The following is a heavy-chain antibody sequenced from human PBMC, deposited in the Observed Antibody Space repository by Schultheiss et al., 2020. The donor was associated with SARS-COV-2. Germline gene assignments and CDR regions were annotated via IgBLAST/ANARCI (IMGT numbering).Heavy chain of an antibody. CDR2: IYYSGST. J-gene: IGHJ6*03. CDR1: GGSISSYY. CDR3: ARIPTYYDILTGGYYYYYMDV. D-gene: IGHD3-9*01. V-gene: IGHV4-59*01. Sequence: SETLSLTCTVSGGSISSYYWSWIRQPPGKGLEWIGYIYYSGSTNYNPSLKSRVTISVDTSKNQFSLKLSSVTAADTAVYYCARIPTYYDILTGGYYYYYMDVWGKGTTVTVSS.